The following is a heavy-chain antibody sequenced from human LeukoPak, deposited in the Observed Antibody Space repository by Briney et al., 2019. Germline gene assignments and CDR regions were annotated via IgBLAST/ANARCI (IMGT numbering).Heavy chain of an antibody. D-gene: IGHD4-11*01. CDR2: IIHSGST. Sequence: TPSETLSLTCAVYGGSFSGYYWSWIRQPPGKGLEWIGEIIHSGSTYYNPSLKSRVTISVDTSKNQFSLKLSSVTAADTAVYYRARSGDYSNYPAHLKPFDYWGQGTLVTVSS. J-gene: IGHJ4*02. V-gene: IGHV4-34*12. CDR1: GGSFSGYY. CDR3: ARSGDYSNYPAHLKPFDY.